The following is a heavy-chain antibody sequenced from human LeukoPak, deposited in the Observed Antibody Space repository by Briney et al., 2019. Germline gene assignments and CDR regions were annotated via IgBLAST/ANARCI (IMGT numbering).Heavy chain of an antibody. D-gene: IGHD3-22*01. CDR3: ASCSSPTATDSSGYDDY. CDR1: GFTFSSYS. CDR2: ISTSSSYI. V-gene: IGHV3-21*01. J-gene: IGHJ4*02. Sequence: PGGSLRLSCAASGFTFSSYSMNWVRQAAGKGLEWVSSISTSSSYIYYADSVKGRFTISRDNAKNSLYLQMNSLRAEDTAVYYCASCSSPTATDSSGYDDYWGQGTLVTVSS.